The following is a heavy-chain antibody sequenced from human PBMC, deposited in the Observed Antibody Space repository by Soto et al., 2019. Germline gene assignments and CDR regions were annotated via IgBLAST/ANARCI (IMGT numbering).Heavy chain of an antibody. CDR3: ARAVVPASDTYYYYYYMDV. Sequence: GASVKVSCKASGYTFTSYAMHWVRQAPGQGLEWMGWISAYNGNTNYAQKLQGRVTMTTDTSTSTAYMELRSLRSDDTAVYYCARAVVPASDTYYYYYYMDVWGKGTTVTVSS. J-gene: IGHJ6*03. CDR2: ISAYNGNT. CDR1: GYTFTSYA. V-gene: IGHV1-18*01. D-gene: IGHD2-2*01.